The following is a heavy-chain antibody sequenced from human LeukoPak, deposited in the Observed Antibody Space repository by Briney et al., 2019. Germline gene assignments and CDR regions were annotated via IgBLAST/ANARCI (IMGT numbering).Heavy chain of an antibody. V-gene: IGHV4-34*01. CDR2: INHSGST. CDR3: ARGSTAAAGTTD. CDR1: GGSFSGYY. J-gene: IGHJ4*02. Sequence: SETLSLTCAVYGGSFSGYYWSWIRQPPGKGLEWIGEINHSGSTNYNPSLKSRVTISVDTSKNQFSLKLSSVTAADTAVYYCARGSTAAAGTTDWGQGTLVTVSS. D-gene: IGHD6-13*01.